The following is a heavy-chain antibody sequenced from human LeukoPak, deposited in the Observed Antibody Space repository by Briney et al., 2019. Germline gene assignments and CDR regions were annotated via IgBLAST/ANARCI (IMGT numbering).Heavy chain of an antibody. CDR3: ARDQYYYDSSGYCAY. V-gene: IGHV3-48*04. J-gene: IGHJ4*02. CDR2: ISSSSSTI. D-gene: IGHD3-22*01. CDR1: GFTFSGYW. Sequence: GGSLRLSCAASGFTFSGYWMNWVRQAPGKGLEWVSYISSSSSTIYYADSVKGRFTISRDNAKNSLYLQMNSLRAEDTAVYYCARDQYYYDSSGYCAYWGQGTLVTVSS.